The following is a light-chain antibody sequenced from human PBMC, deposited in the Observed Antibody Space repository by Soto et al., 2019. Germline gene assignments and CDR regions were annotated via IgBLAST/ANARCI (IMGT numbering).Light chain of an antibody. CDR3: QQYNNWPPN. V-gene: IGKV3-15*01. Sequence: EVVVPQSPATLSVSPGARSTLSGRASESVGRHLAWYHQRPGQAPKLLIFDASTRATGVPARFSGSGSGTEFTLTVSSLQSEDIAVYFCQQYNNWPPNFGQGTHWRL. J-gene: IGKJ5*01. CDR1: ESVGRH. CDR2: DAS.